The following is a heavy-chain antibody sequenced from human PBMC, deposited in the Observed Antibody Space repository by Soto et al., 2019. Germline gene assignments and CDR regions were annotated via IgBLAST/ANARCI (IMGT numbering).Heavy chain of an antibody. V-gene: IGHV4-39*02. CDR3: AREGVAPYYYYGMDV. D-gene: IGHD5-12*01. CDR2: IYSTDKT. J-gene: IGHJ6*02. CDR1: GGSASSNSYS. Sequence: SETLSLTCTVSGGSASSNSYSWGWIRQSPGKGLEWIATIYSTDKTYYNPSLLSRVTISVDTSMNELSLRLSSVTAADTAVYYCAREGVAPYYYYGMDVWGQGTPVTVSS.